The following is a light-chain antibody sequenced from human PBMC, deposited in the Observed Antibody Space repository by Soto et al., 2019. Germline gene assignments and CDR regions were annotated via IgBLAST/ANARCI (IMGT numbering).Light chain of an antibody. CDR1: QSVTNNY. J-gene: IGKJ4*01. Sequence: EIVLTQSPATLSLSPGERATLSCGASQSVTNNYLAWYQQKPGLAPRLLIYDASNRATGIPDRFSGSGSGTDFTLTISRLEPEEFAVYYCQQYDNLITFGGGTKVEIK. V-gene: IGKV3D-20*01. CDR3: QQYDNLIT. CDR2: DAS.